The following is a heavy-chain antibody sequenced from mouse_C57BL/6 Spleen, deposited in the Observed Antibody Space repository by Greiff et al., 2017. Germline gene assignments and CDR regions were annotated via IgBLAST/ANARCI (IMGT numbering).Heavy chain of an antibody. V-gene: IGHV1-85*01. CDR1: GYTFTSYD. CDR2: FYPRDGST. CDR3: ARRGDYFRMDY. J-gene: IGHJ4*01. Sequence: QVQLQQSGPELVKPGASVKLSCKASGYTFTSYDINWVKQRPGQGLEWIGWFYPRDGSTKYNEKFKGKATLTVDTTSSRADMELHSRTTEDAAVYFCARRGDYFRMDYWGQGTSVTVSA.